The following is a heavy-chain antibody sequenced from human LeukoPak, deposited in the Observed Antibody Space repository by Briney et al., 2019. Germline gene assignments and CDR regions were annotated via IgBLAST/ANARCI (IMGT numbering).Heavy chain of an antibody. Sequence: PGGSLRLPCAGSGFTFSLYSMHWVRQAPGKGLEWVSVIYSGGSTYYADSVKGRFTISRDNSKNTLYLQMNSLRAEDTAVYYCARGVAAGGGDFDYWGQGTLVTVSS. J-gene: IGHJ4*02. D-gene: IGHD6-19*01. CDR1: GFTFSLYS. V-gene: IGHV3-53*01. CDR3: ARGVAAGGGDFDY. CDR2: IYSGGST.